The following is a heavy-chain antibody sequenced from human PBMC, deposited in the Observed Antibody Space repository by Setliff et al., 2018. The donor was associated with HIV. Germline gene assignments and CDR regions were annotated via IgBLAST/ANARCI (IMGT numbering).Heavy chain of an antibody. V-gene: IGHV4-4*07. CDR1: GVSTSIHY. Sequence: SETLSLTCTVSGVSTSIHYWVWIRQPAGRGLEWIGRIHTSDTTRYNPSLQSRVAMSVDTSKNQFSLKLTSVSAADTAVYYCARGVAXXGMLMDVGGKG. CDR2: IHTSDTT. J-gene: IGHJ6*03. D-gene: IGHD2-8*01. CDR3: ARGVAXXGMLMDV.